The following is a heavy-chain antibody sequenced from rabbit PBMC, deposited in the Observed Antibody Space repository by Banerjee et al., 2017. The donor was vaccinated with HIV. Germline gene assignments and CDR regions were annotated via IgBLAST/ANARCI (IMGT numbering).Heavy chain of an antibody. V-gene: IGHV1S7*01. CDR3: VREVAARFSL. CDR1: GFSFSSYY. CDR2: IDPVFGVT. J-gene: IGHJ4*01. D-gene: IGHD4-1*01. Sequence: QLKESGGGLVHPGGSLTLTCTASGFSFSSYYMSWVRQAPGKGLEWIGYIDPVFGVTYYATWVNGRFTISRDNARNTLFLQLNSLTAADTATYFCVREVAARFSLWGPGTLVTVS.